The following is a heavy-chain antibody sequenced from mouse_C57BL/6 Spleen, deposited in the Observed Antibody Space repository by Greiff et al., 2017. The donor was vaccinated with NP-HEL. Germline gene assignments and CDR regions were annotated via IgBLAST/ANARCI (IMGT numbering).Heavy chain of an antibody. V-gene: IGHV1-81*01. D-gene: IGHD1-1*01. CDR1: GYTFTSYG. J-gene: IGHJ1*03. CDR2: IYPRSGNT. Sequence: QVQLQQSGAELARPGASVKLSCKASGYTFTSYGISWVKQRTGQGLEWIGEIYPRSGNTYYNEKFKGKATLTADKSSSTAYMELRSLTSEDSAVYFCARRYYYVSTLVLLDVWGTGTTVTVSS. CDR3: ARRYYYVSTLVLLDV.